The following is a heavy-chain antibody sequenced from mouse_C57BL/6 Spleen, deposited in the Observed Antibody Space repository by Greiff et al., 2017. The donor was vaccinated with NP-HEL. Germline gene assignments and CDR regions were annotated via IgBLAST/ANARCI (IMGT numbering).Heavy chain of an antibody. D-gene: IGHD1-1*01. CDR2: IYPGVGST. CDR3: ARSVYYYGSREYFDV. J-gene: IGHJ1*03. Sequence: QVQLQQPGAELVKPGASVKLSCKASGYTFPGYWLPWVSRRPGQGLEWFGVIYPGVGSTNYNAKFKSKATLTVDTSSSTAYMQLSSLTSEDSAVYYCARSVYYYGSREYFDVWGTGTTVTVSS. CDR1: GYTFPGYW. V-gene: IGHV1-55*01.